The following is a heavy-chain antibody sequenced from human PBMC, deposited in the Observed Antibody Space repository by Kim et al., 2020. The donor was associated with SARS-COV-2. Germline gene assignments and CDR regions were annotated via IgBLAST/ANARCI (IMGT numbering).Heavy chain of an antibody. V-gene: IGHV3-7*03. J-gene: IGHJ2*01. CDR3: ARDYNWYFDL. CDR2: IKSDGSYK. CDR1: GFTFSHYW. Sequence: GGSLRLSCAASGFTFSHYWMTWVRQAPGKGLEWVANIKSDGSYKYYVDSVKGRFTISRDNAKNSLDLEMNSLRADDTAFYYCARDYNWYFDLWGRGTLVT.